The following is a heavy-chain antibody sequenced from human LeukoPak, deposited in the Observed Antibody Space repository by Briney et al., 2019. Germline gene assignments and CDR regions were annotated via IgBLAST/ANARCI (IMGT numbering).Heavy chain of an antibody. CDR2: IYYSGST. J-gene: IGHJ3*02. CDR1: GGSISSSNW. Sequence: PSETLSLTCAVSGGSISSSNWWSWVRQPPGKGLEWIGYIYYSGSTYYNPSLKSRVTISVDTSKNQFSLKLSSVTAADTAVYYCARGLHYYDSSGSPGGAFDIWGQGTMVTVSS. CDR3: ARGLHYYDSSGSPGGAFDI. D-gene: IGHD3-22*01. V-gene: IGHV4-4*02.